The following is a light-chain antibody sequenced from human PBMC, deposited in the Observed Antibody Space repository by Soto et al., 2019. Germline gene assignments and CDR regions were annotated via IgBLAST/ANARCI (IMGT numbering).Light chain of an antibody. Sequence: DIQMTHSPSSLSASVGYRVSITCRASQSISSYLNWYQQKPGKAPKLLIYAASSLQSGVPSRFSGSGSGTDFTLTISSLQPEDVATYYCQKYDNLPLTFGGGTKVDI. CDR1: QSISSY. CDR2: AAS. V-gene: IGKV1-39*01. CDR3: QKYDNLPLT. J-gene: IGKJ4*01.